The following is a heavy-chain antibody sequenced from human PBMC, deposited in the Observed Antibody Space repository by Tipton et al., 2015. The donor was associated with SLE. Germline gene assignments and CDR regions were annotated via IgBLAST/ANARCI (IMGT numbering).Heavy chain of an antibody. CDR3: ARALSGDLDAFDI. Sequence: TLSLTCTVSGGSISSSSYYWGWIRQPPGKGLDWIASIYYTGSTYYNPSLKSRVTISVDTSKNQFSLKLSSVTAADTAVYYCARALSGDLDAFDIWGQGTMVTVSS. CDR1: GGSISSSSYY. V-gene: IGHV4-39*07. J-gene: IGHJ3*02. D-gene: IGHD7-27*01. CDR2: IYYTGST.